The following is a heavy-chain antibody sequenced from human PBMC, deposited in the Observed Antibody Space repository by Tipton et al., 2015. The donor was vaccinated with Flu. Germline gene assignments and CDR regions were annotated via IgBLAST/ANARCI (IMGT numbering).Heavy chain of an antibody. CDR3: ARDPAQYDSSGYYPWIAFDI. CDR2: IYSGGST. Sequence: SLRLSCAASGFTVSSNYMSWVRQAPGKGLEWVSVIYSGGSTYYADSVKGRFTISRDNSKNTLYLQMNSLRAEDTAVYYCARDPAQYDSSGYYPWIAFDIWGQGTMVTVSS. CDR1: GFTVSSNY. V-gene: IGHV3-66*02. D-gene: IGHD3-22*01. J-gene: IGHJ3*02.